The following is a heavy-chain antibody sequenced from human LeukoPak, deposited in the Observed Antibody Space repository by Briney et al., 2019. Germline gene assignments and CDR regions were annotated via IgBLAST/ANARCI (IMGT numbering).Heavy chain of an antibody. CDR3: AKDHSYDFWSGYSNDAFDI. CDR1: GFTFSSYA. CDR2: ISGSGGST. J-gene: IGHJ3*02. D-gene: IGHD3-3*01. Sequence: GGSLRLSCAASGFTFSSYAMSWDRQAPGRGLEWVSAISGSGGSTYYADSVKGRFTISRDNSKNTLYLQMNSLRAEDTAVYYCAKDHSYDFWSGYSNDAFDIWGQGTMVTVSS. V-gene: IGHV3-23*01.